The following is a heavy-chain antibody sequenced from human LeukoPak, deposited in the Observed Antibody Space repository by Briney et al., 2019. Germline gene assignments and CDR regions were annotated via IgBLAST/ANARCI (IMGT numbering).Heavy chain of an antibody. CDR1: GFTFSSYW. CDR3: ARSPEYSSSWYGNWYFDL. V-gene: IGHV3-7*03. D-gene: IGHD6-13*01. Sequence: PGGSLRLSCAASGFTFSSYWMSWVRQAPGKGLEWVANIKQDGSEKYYVDSVKGRFTISRDNAKNSLYLQMNSLRAEDTALYYCARSPEYSSSWYGNWYFDLWGRGTLVTVSS. CDR2: IKQDGSEK. J-gene: IGHJ2*01.